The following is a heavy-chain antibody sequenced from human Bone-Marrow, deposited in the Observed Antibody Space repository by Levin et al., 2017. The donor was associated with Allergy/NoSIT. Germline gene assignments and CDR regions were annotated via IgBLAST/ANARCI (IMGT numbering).Heavy chain of an antibody. V-gene: IGHV1-18*01. D-gene: IGHD2-15*01. CDR1: GYTFTSYG. CDR2: ISAYNGNT. J-gene: IGHJ5*02. Sequence: AASVKVSCKASGYTFTSYGISWVRQAPGQGLEWMGWISAYNGNTNYAQKLQGRVTMTTDTSTSTAYMELRSLRSDDTAVYYCARGKECSGGSCYGRWFDPWGQGTLVTVSS. CDR3: ARGKECSGGSCYGRWFDP.